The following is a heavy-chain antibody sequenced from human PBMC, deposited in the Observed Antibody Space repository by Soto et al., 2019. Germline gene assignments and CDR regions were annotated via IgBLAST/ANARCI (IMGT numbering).Heavy chain of an antibody. CDR1: GGSITSSSYY. CDR2: IYYSGRS. CDR3: ARGSSSGWNEAFDI. J-gene: IGHJ3*02. V-gene: IGHV4-39*07. D-gene: IGHD6-19*01. Sequence: SETLSLTCTVSGGSITSSSYYWGWIRQPPGKGLEWIGGIYYSGRSYYNPSLKSRVTMSVDTSKNQFSLKLSSVTAADTAVYYCARGSSSGWNEAFDIWGQGTSVTVSS.